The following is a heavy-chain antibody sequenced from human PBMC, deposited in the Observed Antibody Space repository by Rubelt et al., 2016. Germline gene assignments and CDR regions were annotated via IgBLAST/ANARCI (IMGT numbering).Heavy chain of an antibody. CDR1: GGTFSSYA. D-gene: IGHD5-18*01. J-gene: IGHJ4*02. Sequence: QVQLVQSGAEVKKPGSSVKVSCKASGGTFSSYAISWVRQAPGQGLEWMGRIIPILGIANEAQNSQGRVTITADKSTSTAYMGLSSLGSEDTAVYYCARDRGYSYYDYWGQGTLGTVSS. V-gene: IGHV1-69*04. CDR2: IIPILGIA. CDR3: ARDRGYSYYDY.